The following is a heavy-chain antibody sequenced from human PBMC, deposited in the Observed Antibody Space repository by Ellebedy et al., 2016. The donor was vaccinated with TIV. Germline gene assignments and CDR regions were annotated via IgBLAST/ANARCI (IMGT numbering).Heavy chain of an antibody. CDR3: ARDKGKAVTTGSYGMDV. J-gene: IGHJ6*02. D-gene: IGHD4-17*01. CDR2: IYYSGST. Sequence: SETLSLTCTVSGGSISSGGYYWSWIRQPPGKGLEWIGYIYYSGSTNYNPSLKSRVTISVDTSKNQFSLKLSSVTAADTAVYYCARDKGKAVTTGSYGMDVWGQGTTVTVSS. V-gene: IGHV4-61*08. CDR1: GGSISSGGYY.